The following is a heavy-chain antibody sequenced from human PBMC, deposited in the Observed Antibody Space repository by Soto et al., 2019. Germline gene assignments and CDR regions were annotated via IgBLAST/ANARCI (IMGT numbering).Heavy chain of an antibody. CDR2: IIPIFGTA. J-gene: IGHJ6*01. CDR1: GCTFSSYA. Sequence: QVQLVQSGAEVKKPGSSVKVSCKASGCTFSSYASSWVRQAPGQGLEWRGGIIPIFGTANYAQKFQGRVTMTADKSTSTDYMELGSLRSDYTAVYYCARPSPLGNLRYNSYGMDVWGQGTTVTVSA. CDR3: ARPSPLGNLRYNSYGMDV. D-gene: IGHD1-1*01. V-gene: IGHV1-69*06.